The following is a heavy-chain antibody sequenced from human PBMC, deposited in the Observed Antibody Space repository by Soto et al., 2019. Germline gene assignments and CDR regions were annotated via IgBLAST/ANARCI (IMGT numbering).Heavy chain of an antibody. J-gene: IGHJ4*02. V-gene: IGHV5-51*01. CDR3: ARESGTTGTTEFDY. CDR2: IYPGDSDT. CDR1: GYSFISYW. D-gene: IGHD1-1*01. Sequence: GESLKISCKGSGYSFISYWIGWVRQMPGKGLEWMGIIYPGDSDTRYSPSFQGQVTISADKSISTAYLQWSSLRSDDTAVYYCARESGTTGTTEFDYWGQGTLLTVSS.